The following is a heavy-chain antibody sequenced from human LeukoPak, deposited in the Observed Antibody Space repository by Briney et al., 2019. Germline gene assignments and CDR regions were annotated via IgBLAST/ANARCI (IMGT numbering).Heavy chain of an antibody. CDR3: ARDLGGYSYGFINY. J-gene: IGHJ4*02. CDR2: INPNSGGT. CDR1: GYTFTGYY. Sequence: ASVKVSCKASGYTFTGYYMHWVRQAPGQGLERMGWINPNSGGTNYAQKFQGRVTMTRDTSISTAYMELSRLRSDDTAVYYCARDLGGYSYGFINYWGQGTLVTVSS. D-gene: IGHD5-18*01. V-gene: IGHV1-2*02.